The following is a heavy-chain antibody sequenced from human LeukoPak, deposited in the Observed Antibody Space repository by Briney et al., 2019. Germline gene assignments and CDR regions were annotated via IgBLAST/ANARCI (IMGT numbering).Heavy chain of an antibody. V-gene: IGHV3-7*01. D-gene: IGHD1-26*01. CDR3: ARTIVGATGADY. J-gene: IGHJ4*02. CDR2: IKKDVGEK. CDR1: GFTFSSHW. Sequence: GGSLRLSCAASGFTFSSHWMTWIRQAPGKGLEWVASIKKDVGEKFYVDSVKGRFTISRDNAKNSLYLHMNSLRVEDTAVYYCARTIVGATGADYWGQGTLVTVSS.